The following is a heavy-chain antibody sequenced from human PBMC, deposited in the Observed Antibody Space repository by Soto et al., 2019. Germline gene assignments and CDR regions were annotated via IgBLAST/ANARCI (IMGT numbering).Heavy chain of an antibody. CDR1: GYTFTGYY. D-gene: IGHD5-18*01. CDR3: AREDTGYSYGPTRYYYGMDV. CDR2: INPNSGGT. J-gene: IGHJ6*02. Sequence: ASVKVSCKASGYTFTGYYMHWVRQAPGQGLEWMGWINPNSGGTNYAQKFQGRVTMTRDTSISTAYMELSRLRSDDTAVYYCAREDTGYSYGPTRYYYGMDVWGQGTTVTVSS. V-gene: IGHV1-2*02.